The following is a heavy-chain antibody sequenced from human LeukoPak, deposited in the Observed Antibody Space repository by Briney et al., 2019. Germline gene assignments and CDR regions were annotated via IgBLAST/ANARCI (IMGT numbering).Heavy chain of an antibody. J-gene: IGHJ3*02. Sequence: PGGSLRLSCAASGFTFSSYSMNWVRQAPGKGLEWVSSISSITNYIYYTDSLKGRFTISRDNSKNTLYLQMNGLRAEDTAVYYCAKDFRYDSSGPDAFDIWGQGTMVTVSS. CDR1: GFTFSSYS. D-gene: IGHD3-22*01. CDR3: AKDFRYDSSGPDAFDI. CDR2: ISSITNYI. V-gene: IGHV3-21*04.